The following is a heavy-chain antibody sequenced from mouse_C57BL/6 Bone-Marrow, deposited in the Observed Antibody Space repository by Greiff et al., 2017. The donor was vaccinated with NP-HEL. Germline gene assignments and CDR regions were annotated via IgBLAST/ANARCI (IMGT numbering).Heavy chain of an antibody. CDR3: ARVYWYFDV. J-gene: IGHJ1*03. CDR2: ISNGGGST. Sequence: EVKLVESGGGLVQPGGSLKLSCAASGFTFSDYYMYWVRQTPEKRLEWVAYISNGGGSTYYPDTVKGRFTISRDNAKNTLYLQMSRLKSDDTAMYYCARVYWYFDVWGTGTTVTVSS. V-gene: IGHV5-12*01. CDR1: GFTFSDYY.